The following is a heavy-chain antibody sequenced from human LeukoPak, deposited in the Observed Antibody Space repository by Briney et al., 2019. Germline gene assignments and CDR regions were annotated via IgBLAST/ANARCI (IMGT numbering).Heavy chain of an antibody. CDR1: GFIVSGDF. CDR2: IYSDGST. CDR3: ARERGRGRDSPWFDY. J-gene: IGHJ4*02. V-gene: IGHV3-53*01. D-gene: IGHD1-26*01. Sequence: PGGSLRLSCAASGFIVSGDFMSWVRQAPGKGLEWVSVIYSDGSTYYADSVKGRFTMSRDNSKNTLDLQMTGLRAEDTAVYYCARERGRGRDSPWFDYWGQGTLVTVSS.